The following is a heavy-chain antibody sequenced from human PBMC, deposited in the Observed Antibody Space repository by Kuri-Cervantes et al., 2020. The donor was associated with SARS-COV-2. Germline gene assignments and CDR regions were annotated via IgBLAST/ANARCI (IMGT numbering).Heavy chain of an antibody. Sequence: ASVKVSCKASGYTFTGYYMHWVRQAPGQRLEWMGWINAGNGNTKYSQKFQGRVTITRDTSASTAYMELSSLRSEDTAAYYCARGGDFWYFYYGMDVWGQGTTVTVSS. J-gene: IGHJ6*02. V-gene: IGHV1-3*01. CDR3: ARGGDFWYFYYGMDV. CDR1: GYTFTGYY. D-gene: IGHD3-3*01. CDR2: INAGNGNT.